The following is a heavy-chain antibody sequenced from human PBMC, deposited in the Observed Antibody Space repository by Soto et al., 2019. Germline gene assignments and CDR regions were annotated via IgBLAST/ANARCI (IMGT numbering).Heavy chain of an antibody. CDR2: IIPIFGTA. V-gene: IGHV1-69*06. J-gene: IGHJ6*02. D-gene: IGHD2-15*01. CDR3: AKEVVHLTHYYYYGLDV. CDR1: GGTFSSYA. Sequence: ASVKVSCKASGGTFSSYAISWVRQAPGQGLEWMGGIIPIFGTADYAQKFQGRVTITADNSKTTLYLQMNNLRADDTAVYYCAKEVVHLTHYYYYGLDVWGRGTTVTVSS.